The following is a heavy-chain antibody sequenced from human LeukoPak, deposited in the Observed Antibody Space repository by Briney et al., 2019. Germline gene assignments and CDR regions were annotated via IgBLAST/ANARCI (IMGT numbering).Heavy chain of an antibody. D-gene: IGHD1-26*01. J-gene: IGHJ6*03. CDR1: GGSIRSSTYN. Sequence: PSETLSLTCTVSGGSIRSSTYNWGWIRQPPGTGLEWIGSIHYTGTTYYNPSLKSRVTISLDTSKNQFSLKLSSVTAADTAVYYCVRTGGSFYFYYYMDVWGKGTTVTVSS. V-gene: IGHV4-39*07. CDR3: VRTGGSFYFYYYMDV. CDR2: IHYTGTT.